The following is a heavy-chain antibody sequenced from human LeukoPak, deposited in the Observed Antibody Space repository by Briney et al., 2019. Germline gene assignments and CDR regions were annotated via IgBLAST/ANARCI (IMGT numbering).Heavy chain of an antibody. J-gene: IGHJ4*02. Sequence: ASVKVSCKASGYTFTSYYMHWVRQAPGQGLEWMGIINPSGGSTSYAQKFQGRVTMTRDTSTSTVYMELSSLRSEDTAVYYCARAPPLTVLTPTYYFDYWGQGTLVTVSS. CDR2: INPSGGST. CDR1: GYTFTSYY. D-gene: IGHD4-17*01. CDR3: ARAPPLTVLTPTYYFDY. V-gene: IGHV1-46*01.